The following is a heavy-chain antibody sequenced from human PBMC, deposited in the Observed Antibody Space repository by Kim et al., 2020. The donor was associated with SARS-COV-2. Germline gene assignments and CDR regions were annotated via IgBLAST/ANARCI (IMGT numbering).Heavy chain of an antibody. V-gene: IGHV1-46*01. J-gene: IGHJ4*02. CDR2: INPSGGST. Sequence: ASVKVSCKASGYTFTTYYLHWVRQAPGQGLEWMGIINPSGGSTSYAQKFQGRVTMTRDTSTSTVYMELSSLRSEDTAVYYCATVGTVGAKLPFDYWGQGTLVTVSS. CDR1: GYTFTTYY. CDR3: ATVGTVGAKLPFDY. D-gene: IGHD1-26*01.